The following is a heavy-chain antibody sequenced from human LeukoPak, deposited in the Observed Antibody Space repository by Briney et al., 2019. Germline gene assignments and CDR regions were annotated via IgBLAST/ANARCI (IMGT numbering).Heavy chain of an antibody. J-gene: IGHJ4*02. V-gene: IGHV4-38-2*01. Sequence: SETLSLTCGVSGYSISRGYYWGWIRRPPGNGLEWTGNIYHTGSTYYNPSLRSRVTISVDTSKNHFFLKLTSVTAADTAVYYCARGLEGYSAGWSRFFEYWGQGTLATVSS. CDR1: GYSISRGYY. CDR2: IYHTGST. D-gene: IGHD6-19*01. CDR3: ARGLEGYSAGWSRFFEY.